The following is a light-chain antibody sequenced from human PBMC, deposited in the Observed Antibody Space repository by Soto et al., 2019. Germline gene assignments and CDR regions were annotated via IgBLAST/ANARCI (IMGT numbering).Light chain of an antibody. CDR1: QSVSSSY. Sequence: EIVLTQAPGTLSLSPGERATLSCRASQSVSSSYLAWYQQKPGQAPRHLIYGASSRDTGIPDRFSGSGSGTEFALTISSLEPEAFAVYYCQQYGSSPRVTFGGGTKVEIK. CDR2: GAS. CDR3: QQYGSSPRVT. J-gene: IGKJ4*01. V-gene: IGKV3-20*01.